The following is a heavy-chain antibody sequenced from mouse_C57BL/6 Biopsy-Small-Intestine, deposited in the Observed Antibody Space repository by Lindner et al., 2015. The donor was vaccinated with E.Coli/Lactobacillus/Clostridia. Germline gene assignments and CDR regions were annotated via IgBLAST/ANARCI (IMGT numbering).Heavy chain of an antibody. J-gene: IGHJ1*03. Sequence: VQLQESGPELVKPGASVKTSCKASGYAFSSSWMNWVKQRPGKGLEWIGRIYPGDGDTNYNGKFKGKATLTADKSSSTAYMQLSSLTSEDSAVYFCARSGYGNYRYFDVWGTGTTVTASS. CDR2: IYPGDGDT. CDR1: GYAFSSSW. CDR3: ARSGYGNYRYFDV. V-gene: IGHV1-82*01. D-gene: IGHD2-10*02.